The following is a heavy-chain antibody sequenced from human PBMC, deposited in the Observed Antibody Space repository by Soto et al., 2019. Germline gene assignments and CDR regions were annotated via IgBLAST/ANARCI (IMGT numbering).Heavy chain of an antibody. V-gene: IGHV3-23*01. CDR1: GFTFSSYA. CDR3: AKSDGIFGVVIIAYYFDY. CDR2: ISGSGGST. Sequence: GGSLRLSCAASGFTFSSYAMSWVRQAPGKGLEWVSAISGSGGSTYYADSMKGRFTISRDNSKNTLYLQMNSLRAEDTAVYYCAKSDGIFGVVIIAYYFDYWGQGTLVTVSS. J-gene: IGHJ4*02. D-gene: IGHD3-3*01.